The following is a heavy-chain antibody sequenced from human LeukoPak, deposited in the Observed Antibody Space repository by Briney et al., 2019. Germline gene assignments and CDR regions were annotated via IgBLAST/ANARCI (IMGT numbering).Heavy chain of an antibody. V-gene: IGHV3-23*03. D-gene: IGHD6-6*01. CDR1: GFTFSSYA. CDR2: IYSGGST. CDR3: AAYSSCDY. Sequence: GGSLRLSCAVSGFTFSSYAMSWVRQAPGKGLEWVSLIYSGGSTYHADSVKGRFTISRDNSKNTLYLQMNSLRAEDTAVYYCAAYSSCDYWGQGTLVTVSS. J-gene: IGHJ4*02.